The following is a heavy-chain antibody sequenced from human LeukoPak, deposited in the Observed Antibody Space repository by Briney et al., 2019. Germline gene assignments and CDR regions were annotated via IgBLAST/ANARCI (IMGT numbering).Heavy chain of an antibody. CDR1: GYTFTGYY. CDR2: INPSGGST. Sequence: ASVKVSCTASGYTFTGYYMHWVRQAPGQGLEWMGIINPSGGSTSYAQKFQGRVTMTRDTSTSTVYMELSSLRSEDTAVYYCARGGIVGAILPPYYYYGMDVWGQGTTVTVSS. CDR3: ARGGIVGAILPPYYYYGMDV. V-gene: IGHV1-46*01. D-gene: IGHD1-26*01. J-gene: IGHJ6*02.